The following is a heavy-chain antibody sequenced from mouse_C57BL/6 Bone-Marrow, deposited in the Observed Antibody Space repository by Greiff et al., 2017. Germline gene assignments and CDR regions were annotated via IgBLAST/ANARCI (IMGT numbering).Heavy chain of an antibody. V-gene: IGHV5-12*01. Sequence: EVKLVESGGGLVQPGGSLKLSCAASGFTFSDYYMYWVRQTPEKRLEWVAYISNGGGSTYYPDTVKGRFTISRDNAKNTLYLQMSRLKSEDTAMYYCARHMPLGDYFDYWGQGTTLTVSS. D-gene: IGHD4-1*01. J-gene: IGHJ2*01. CDR1: GFTFSDYY. CDR2: ISNGGGST. CDR3: ARHMPLGDYFDY.